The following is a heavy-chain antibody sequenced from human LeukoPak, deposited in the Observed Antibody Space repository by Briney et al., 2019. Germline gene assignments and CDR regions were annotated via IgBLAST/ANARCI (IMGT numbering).Heavy chain of an antibody. Sequence: HPGGSLRLSCAASGFTFSSYGMHWVRQAPGKGLEWVAVISYDGSNKYYADSVKGRFTISRDNSKNTLYLQMNSLRAEDTAVYYCAKDHGYSGSYFGSAFDIWGQGTMVTVSS. CDR1: GFTFSSYG. V-gene: IGHV3-30*18. CDR2: ISYDGSNK. J-gene: IGHJ3*02. CDR3: AKDHGYSGSYFGSAFDI. D-gene: IGHD1-26*01.